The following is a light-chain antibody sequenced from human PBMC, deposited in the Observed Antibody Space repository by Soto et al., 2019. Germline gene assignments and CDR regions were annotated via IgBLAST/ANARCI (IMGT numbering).Light chain of an antibody. CDR2: DAS. CDR3: QQRSNWPAT. J-gene: IGKJ4*01. Sequence: EIVLTQSPATLSLSPGERATLFCRASQGVFMYLAWYQQKPGQAPRLLIYDASNRAAGIPGRFSGSGSGTDFTLSISSLEPEDFAVYYCQQRSNWPATFGGGTKVEIK. V-gene: IGKV3-11*01. CDR1: QGVFMY.